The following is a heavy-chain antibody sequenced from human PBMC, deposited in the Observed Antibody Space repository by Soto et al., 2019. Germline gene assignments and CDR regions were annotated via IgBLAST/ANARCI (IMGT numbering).Heavy chain of an antibody. J-gene: IGHJ5*02. Sequence: QVQLQESGPGLVKPSGTLSLTCAVSSDSISTNYWWSWVRQPPGKGREWIGEIYHSGRTNYNPSPKSRVTRSVDKTKNQFSLKLNSVTAADTAVYYCARGWEVGYQLRFANWFDPWGQGTLVTVSS. D-gene: IGHD2-15*01. CDR1: SDSISTNYW. CDR3: ARGWEVGYQLRFANWFDP. V-gene: IGHV4-4*02. CDR2: IYHSGRT.